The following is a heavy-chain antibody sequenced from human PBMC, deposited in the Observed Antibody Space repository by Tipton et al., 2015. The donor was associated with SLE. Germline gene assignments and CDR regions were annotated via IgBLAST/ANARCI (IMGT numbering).Heavy chain of an antibody. Sequence: TLSLTCTVSGGSISSYYWSWIRQPPGKGLEWIGYIYYSGSTNYNPSLKSRVTISVDTSKNQFSLKLSSVTAADTAVYYCARSCPYSSSSYYFDYWGQGTLVTVSS. J-gene: IGHJ4*02. CDR1: GGSISSYY. CDR3: ARSCPYSSSSYYFDY. V-gene: IGHV4-59*01. D-gene: IGHD6-6*01. CDR2: IYYSGST.